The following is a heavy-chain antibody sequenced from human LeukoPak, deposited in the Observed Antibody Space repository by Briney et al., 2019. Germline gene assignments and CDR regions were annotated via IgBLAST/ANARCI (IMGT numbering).Heavy chain of an antibody. CDR1: GFTFSSYG. CDR2: IWYDGSNK. D-gene: IGHD6-6*01. Sequence: GGSLRLSCAASGFTFSSYGMHWVRQAPGKRLEWVAVIWYDGSNKYYADSVKGRFTISRDNSKNTLYLQMNSLRAEDTAVYYCARDRGIAARPGYYYYYMDVWGKGTTVTVSS. J-gene: IGHJ6*03. CDR3: ARDRGIAARPGYYYYYMDV. V-gene: IGHV3-33*01.